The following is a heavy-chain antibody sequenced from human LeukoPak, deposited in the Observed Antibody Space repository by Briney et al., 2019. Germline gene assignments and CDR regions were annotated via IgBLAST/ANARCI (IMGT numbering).Heavy chain of an antibody. CDR1: GFTFSRFT. CDR2: ITSSSSYI. Sequence: PGGSLRLSCAASGFTFSRFTMNWVRQAPGKGLEWVSSITSSSSYIYYADSVKGRFSISRDNAKNSLYLQMNTLRAEDTAVYYCTRRGGIAVAGTSTYYFDYWGQGTLVTVSS. CDR3: TRRGGIAVAGTSTYYFDY. V-gene: IGHV3-21*01. D-gene: IGHD6-19*01. J-gene: IGHJ4*02.